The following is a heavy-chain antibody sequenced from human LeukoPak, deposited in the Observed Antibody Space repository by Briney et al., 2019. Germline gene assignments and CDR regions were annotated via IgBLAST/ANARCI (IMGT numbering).Heavy chain of an antibody. Sequence: ASVKVSCKASGGTFSSYAISWVRQAPGQGLEWMGRIIPIFGTANYAQKFQGRVTITTDESTSTAYMELSSLRSEDTAVYYCARVQRDGDYVYYWGQGTLVTASS. J-gene: IGHJ4*02. V-gene: IGHV1-69*05. CDR2: IIPIFGTA. CDR3: ARVQRDGDYVYY. D-gene: IGHD4-17*01. CDR1: GGTFSSYA.